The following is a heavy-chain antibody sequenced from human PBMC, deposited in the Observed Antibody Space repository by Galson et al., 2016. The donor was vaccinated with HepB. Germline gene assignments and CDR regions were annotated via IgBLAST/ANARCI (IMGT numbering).Heavy chain of an antibody. CDR1: GFTVSSDY. CDR2: ISGSGGST. CDR3: AKVFRDDFWSGFSLDY. V-gene: IGHV3-23*01. J-gene: IGHJ4*02. Sequence: SLRLSCAVSGFTVSSDYMSWVRQAPGRGLEWVSAISGSGGSTYYADSVKGRFTISRDNSKNTLYLQMNSLRAEDTAVYYCAKVFRDDFWSGFSLDYWGQGTLVTVSS. D-gene: IGHD3-3*01.